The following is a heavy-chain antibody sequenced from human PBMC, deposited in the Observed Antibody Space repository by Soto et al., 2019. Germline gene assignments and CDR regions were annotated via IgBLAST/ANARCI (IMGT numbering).Heavy chain of an antibody. CDR3: ARGRITMVRGASYGMDV. Sequence: QVQLQQWGAGLLKPSETLSLTCAVYGGSFSGYYWSWIRQPPGKGLEWIGEINHSGSTNYNPSLKSRVTISVDTSKSQFSLKLSSVTAADTAVYYCARGRITMVRGASYGMDVWGQGTTVTVSS. J-gene: IGHJ6*02. D-gene: IGHD3-10*01. CDR1: GGSFSGYY. V-gene: IGHV4-34*01. CDR2: INHSGST.